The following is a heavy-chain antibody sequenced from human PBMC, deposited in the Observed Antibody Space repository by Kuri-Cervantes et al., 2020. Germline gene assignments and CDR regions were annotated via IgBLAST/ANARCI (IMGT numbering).Heavy chain of an antibody. CDR3: ARHRLEWGSGSRYYYGMDV. Sequence: SETLSLTCTVSGGSISSGGYYWSWIRQHPGKGLEWIGSIYYSGSTYYNPSLKSRVTISVDTSKNQFSLKLSSVTAADTAVYYCARHRLEWGSGSRYYYGMDVRGQGTTVTVSS. CDR1: GGSISSGGYY. D-gene: IGHD3-10*01. J-gene: IGHJ6*02. CDR2: IYYSGST. V-gene: IGHV4-39*01.